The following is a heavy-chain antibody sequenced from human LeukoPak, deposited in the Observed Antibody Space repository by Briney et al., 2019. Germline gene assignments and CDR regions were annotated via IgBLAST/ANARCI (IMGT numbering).Heavy chain of an antibody. Sequence: ASVKVSCKVSGYTLTELSMHWVRQAPGKGLEWMGGFDPEDGETIYAQKFQGRVTMARNTSISTAYMELSSLRSEDTAVYYCARAPPRTPDAFDIWGQGTMATVSS. CDR3: ARAPPRTPDAFDI. CDR1: GYTLTELS. D-gene: IGHD1-1*01. V-gene: IGHV1-24*01. J-gene: IGHJ3*02. CDR2: FDPEDGET.